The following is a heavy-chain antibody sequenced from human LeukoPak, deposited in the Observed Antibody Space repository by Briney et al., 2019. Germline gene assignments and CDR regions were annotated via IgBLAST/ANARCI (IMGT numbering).Heavy chain of an antibody. J-gene: IGHJ3*02. D-gene: IGHD3-10*01. CDR3: AKVHITMVRGVMEGAFDI. CDR2: ISYDGSNK. CDR1: GFTFSSYD. Sequence: PGRSLRLSCAASGFTFSSYDMHWVRQAPGKGLEWVAVISYDGSNKYYADSVKGRFTIPRDNSKNTLYLQMNSLRAEDTAVYYCAKVHITMVRGVMEGAFDIWGQGTMVTVSS. V-gene: IGHV3-30*18.